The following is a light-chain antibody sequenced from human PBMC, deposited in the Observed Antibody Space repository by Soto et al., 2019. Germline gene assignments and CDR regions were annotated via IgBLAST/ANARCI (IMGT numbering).Light chain of an antibody. Sequence: DIQMTQSPSSLSASVGDRVTIACRASQSIGNYLNWYQQKVGKAPEFLIDAASSLQTGVPGRFSASGSGTEFTLTISSLQPDDFATYYCQQYNSYPWTFGQGTKVEIK. CDR1: QSIGNY. CDR3: QQYNSYPWT. V-gene: IGKV1-16*01. J-gene: IGKJ1*01. CDR2: AAS.